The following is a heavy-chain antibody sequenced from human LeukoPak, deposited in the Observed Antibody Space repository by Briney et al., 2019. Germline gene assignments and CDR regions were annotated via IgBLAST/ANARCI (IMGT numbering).Heavy chain of an antibody. CDR3: AKAYYYYYMDV. Sequence: PGGSLRLSCAASGFTFSSYGMHWVRQAPAKGLDWVAVIWCDGSNKYYADSVKGRFTISRDNSKNTLYLQMNSLRAEDTAVYYCAKAYYYYYMDVWGKGTTVTVSS. J-gene: IGHJ6*03. CDR2: IWCDGSNK. V-gene: IGHV3-33*06. CDR1: GFTFSSYG.